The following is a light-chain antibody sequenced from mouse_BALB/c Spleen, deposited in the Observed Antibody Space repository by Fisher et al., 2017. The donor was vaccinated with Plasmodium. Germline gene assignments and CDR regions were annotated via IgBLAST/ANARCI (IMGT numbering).Light chain of an antibody. CDR1: QSISNN. J-gene: IGKJ2*01. CDR3: QQSNSWPYT. V-gene: IGKV5-43*01. CDR2: YAS. Sequence: DIVITQTPATLSVTPGDSVSLSCRASQSISNNLHWYQQKSHESSRIIITYASQSISGIPSRFSGSVSGTDLTLSINRVETEDFVIYFCQQSNSWPYTFGGGTKLDMK.